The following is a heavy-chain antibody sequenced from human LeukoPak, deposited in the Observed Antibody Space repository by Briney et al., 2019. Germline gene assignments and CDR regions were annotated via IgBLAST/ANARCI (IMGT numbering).Heavy chain of an antibody. CDR1: GFTFDDYA. J-gene: IGHJ4*02. CDR2: ISWNSGSI. CDR3: AKDIYSSSSASFDY. Sequence: GRSLRLSCAASGFTFDDYAMHWVRQAPGEGLEWVSGISWNSGSIGYADSVKGRFTISRDNAKNSLYLQMDSLRAEDMALYYCAKDIYSSSSASFDYWGQGTLVTVSS. V-gene: IGHV3-9*03. D-gene: IGHD6-6*01.